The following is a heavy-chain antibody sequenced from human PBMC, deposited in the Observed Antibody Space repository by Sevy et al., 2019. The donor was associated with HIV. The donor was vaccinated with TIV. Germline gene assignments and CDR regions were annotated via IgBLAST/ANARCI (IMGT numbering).Heavy chain of an antibody. CDR2: ISTYNGNT. V-gene: IGHV1-18*01. J-gene: IGHJ4*02. CDR1: GYTFTSYG. D-gene: IGHD6-6*01. Sequence: ASVKVACKASGYTFTSYGISWVRQAPGEELEWMGWISTYNGNTNYAQKLQGRVTMTTDTSTSTAYMELRSLRSDDTAVYYWARRYSSSTGKTFDYWGQGTLVSVSS. CDR3: ARRYSSSTGKTFDY.